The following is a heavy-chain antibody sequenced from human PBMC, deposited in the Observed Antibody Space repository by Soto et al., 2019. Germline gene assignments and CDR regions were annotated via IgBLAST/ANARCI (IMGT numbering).Heavy chain of an antibody. Sequence: SETLSLTCAVYGGSFSGYYWSWIRQPPGKGLEWIGEINHSGSTNYNPSLKSRVTISVDTSKNQFSLKLSSVTAADTAVYYCATLMGNYNILTGSLFDYWGQGTLVTVSS. D-gene: IGHD3-9*01. CDR2: INHSGST. CDR1: GGSFSGYY. J-gene: IGHJ4*02. V-gene: IGHV4-34*01. CDR3: ATLMGNYNILTGSLFDY.